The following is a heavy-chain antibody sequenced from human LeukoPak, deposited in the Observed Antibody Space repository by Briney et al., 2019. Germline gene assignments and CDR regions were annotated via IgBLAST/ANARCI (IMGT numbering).Heavy chain of an antibody. J-gene: IGHJ4*02. D-gene: IGHD2-15*01. Sequence: GGSLRLSCAASGFTFSSYGMHWVRQAPGKGLEWVAVISYDGSNKYYADSVKGRFTISRDNSKSTLYLQMNSLRAEDTAVYYCARDSLSGLGSATSDYWGQGTLVTVSS. V-gene: IGHV3-30*03. CDR3: ARDSLSGLGSATSDY. CDR1: GFTFSSYG. CDR2: ISYDGSNK.